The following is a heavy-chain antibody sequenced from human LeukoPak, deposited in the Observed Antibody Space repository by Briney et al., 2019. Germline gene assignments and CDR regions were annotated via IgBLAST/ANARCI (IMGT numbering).Heavy chain of an antibody. CDR2: IHYSGST. J-gene: IGHJ4*02. CDR1: GDSINSDY. V-gene: IGHV4-59*12. CDR3: ARDHGSGSYYQPRQYYFDY. D-gene: IGHD3-10*01. Sequence: SETLTLTCTVSGDSINSDYWTWIRQPPGTGLEWIGYIHYSGSTNYNPSLKSRVTISVDTSKNQFSLKLSSVTAADTAVYYCARDHGSGSYYQPRQYYFDYWGQGTLVTVSS.